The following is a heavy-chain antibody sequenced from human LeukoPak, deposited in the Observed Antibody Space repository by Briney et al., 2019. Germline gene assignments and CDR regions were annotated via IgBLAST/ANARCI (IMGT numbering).Heavy chain of an antibody. CDR1: GFTFSNAW. J-gene: IGHJ1*01. CDR2: IKGKTDGGTT. Sequence: GGSLRLSCAASGFTFSNAWMSWVRQAPGKGLEWVGRIKGKTDGGTTDYAAPVKGRFTISRDDSKNTLYLQMNSLKTEDTAVYYCTTDYYDSSGYYFQYFQHWGQGTLVTVSS. D-gene: IGHD3-22*01. CDR3: TTDYYDSSGYYFQYFQH. V-gene: IGHV3-15*01.